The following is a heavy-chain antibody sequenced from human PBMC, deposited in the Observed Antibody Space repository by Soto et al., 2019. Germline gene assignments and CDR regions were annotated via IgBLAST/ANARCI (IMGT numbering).Heavy chain of an antibody. CDR1: GYSFTSYW. J-gene: IGHJ6*02. D-gene: IGHD6-19*01. V-gene: IGHV5-10-1*01. CDR2: IDPSDSYT. Sequence: GESLKISCKGSGYSFTSYWISWVRQMPGKGLEWMGRIDPSDSYTNYSPSFQGHVTISADKSISTAYLQWSSLKASDTAMYYCARQQRSSGFYYYYYGMDVCGQGTTVTVSS. CDR3: ARQQRSSGFYYYYYGMDV.